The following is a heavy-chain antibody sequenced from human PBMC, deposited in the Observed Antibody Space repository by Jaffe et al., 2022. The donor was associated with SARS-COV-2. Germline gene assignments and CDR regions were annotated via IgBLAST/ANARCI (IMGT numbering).Heavy chain of an antibody. CDR1: GGSFSGYY. CDR2: INHSGST. J-gene: IGHJ6*03. D-gene: IGHD2-2*01. CDR3: ARGTVSGTSCYRGCYYYYYMDV. V-gene: IGHV4-34*01. Sequence: QVQLQQWGAGLLKPSETLSLTCAVYGGSFSGYYWSWIRQPPGKGLEWIGEINHSGSTNYNPSLKSRVTISVDTSKNQFSLKLSSVTAADTAVYYCARGTVSGTSCYRGCYYYYYMDVWGKGTTVTVSS.